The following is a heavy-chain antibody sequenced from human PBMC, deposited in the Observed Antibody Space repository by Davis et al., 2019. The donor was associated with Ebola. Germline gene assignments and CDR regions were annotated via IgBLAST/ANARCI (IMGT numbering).Heavy chain of an antibody. J-gene: IGHJ4*02. D-gene: IGHD4-17*01. Sequence: SETLSPTCTVSGGSIRDKSYHWGWIRQPPGKGLEWIGYIYHSGSTYYNPSLKSRVTISVDRSKNQFSLKLSSVTAADTAVYYCARGLTTVRVFDYWGQGTLVTVSS. V-gene: IGHV4-30-2*01. CDR2: IYHSGST. CDR1: GGSIRDKSYH. CDR3: ARGLTTVRVFDY.